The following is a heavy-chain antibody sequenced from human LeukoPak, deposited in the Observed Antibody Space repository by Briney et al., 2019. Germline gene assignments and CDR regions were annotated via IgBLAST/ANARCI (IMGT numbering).Heavy chain of an antibody. V-gene: IGHV3-64*01. J-gene: IGHJ4*02. Sequence: GGSLRLSCAASGFTFSSYAMHWVRQAPGKXLEYVSAISSKGGSTYYANSVKGRFTISRDNSKNTLYLQMGSLRAEDMAVYYCARDLYCSSTSCYIDWGQGTLVTVSS. CDR2: ISSKGGST. D-gene: IGHD2-2*02. CDR3: ARDLYCSSTSCYID. CDR1: GFTFSSYA.